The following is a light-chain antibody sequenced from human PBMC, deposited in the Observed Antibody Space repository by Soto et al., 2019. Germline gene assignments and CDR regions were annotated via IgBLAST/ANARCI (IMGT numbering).Light chain of an antibody. Sequence: DIQMTRSPSSLSAYVGDRVTITCRASQSISTYLNWYLQKPGKAPNLLIYTTSILESGVPSRFSGSGSGTDFTLTIRSLQPEDFATYFCQQSYSRPRTFGQGTKVDIK. J-gene: IGKJ1*01. CDR1: QSISTY. V-gene: IGKV1-39*01. CDR2: TTS. CDR3: QQSYSRPRT.